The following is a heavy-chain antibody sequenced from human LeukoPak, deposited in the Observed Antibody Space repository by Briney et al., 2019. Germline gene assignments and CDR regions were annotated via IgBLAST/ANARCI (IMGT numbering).Heavy chain of an antibody. V-gene: IGHV4-39*01. CDR3: ARGVNFCSSSHCRGDYFDS. D-gene: IGHD2-2*01. CDR1: GGSISNSSYF. Sequence: SETLSLTCTVSGGSISNSSYFWGWIRQPPGKGLEWIGSIYFTGTTYYNPSLKSRVTVSENTSKNQLSLRVTSVTATDTAVYYCARGVNFCSSSHCRGDYFDSWGQRTLVTVSS. J-gene: IGHJ4*02. CDR2: IYFTGTT.